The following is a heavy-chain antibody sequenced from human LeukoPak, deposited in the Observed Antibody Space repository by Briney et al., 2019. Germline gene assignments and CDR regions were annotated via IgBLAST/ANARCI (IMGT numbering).Heavy chain of an antibody. CDR1: GGSFSGYY. V-gene: IGHV4-34*01. J-gene: IGHJ3*02. Sequence: SETLSLTCAVYGGSFSGYYWSWIRQPPGKGLEWIGEINHSGSTNYNPSLKSRVTISVDTSKNQFSLKLSSVTAADTAVYYWAGGFGWIQLWSRKVRNAFDIWGQGTMVTVSS. CDR3: AGGFGWIQLWSRKVRNAFDI. D-gene: IGHD5-18*01. CDR2: INHSGST.